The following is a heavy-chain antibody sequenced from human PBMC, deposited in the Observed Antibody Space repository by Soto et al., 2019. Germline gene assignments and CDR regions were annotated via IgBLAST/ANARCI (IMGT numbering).Heavy chain of an antibody. CDR1: GFNFSKFA. CDR2: VSGSGDST. CDR3: CKTTPYFLVNVGVLYS. Sequence: GGSLRLSCAASGFNFSKFAMTWVRRAPGKGLEWLAAVSGSGDSTYYADSAKGRFTISRDNSKNTLYLQLTSLRANDTAVYYCCKTTPYFLVNVGVLYSWGHGTLVTVSS. V-gene: IGHV3-23*01. D-gene: IGHD1-7*01. J-gene: IGHJ5*01.